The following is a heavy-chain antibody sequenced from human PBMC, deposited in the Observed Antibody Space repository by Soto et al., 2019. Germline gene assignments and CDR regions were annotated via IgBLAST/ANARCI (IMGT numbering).Heavy chain of an antibody. V-gene: IGHV1-69*01. CDR3: ARSQGSSTSLEIYYYYYYGMDV. D-gene: IGHD2-2*01. J-gene: IGHJ6*02. CDR1: GGTFSSYA. CDR2: IIPIPGTA. Sequence: QVQLVQSGAEVTKPGSSVKVSCKASGGTFSSYAISWVRQAPGQGLEWMGGIIPIPGTANYAQKFKGRVTITADESTSTAYMELSSLRSEDTAVYYCARSQGSSTSLEIYYYYYYGMDVWGQGTTVTVSS.